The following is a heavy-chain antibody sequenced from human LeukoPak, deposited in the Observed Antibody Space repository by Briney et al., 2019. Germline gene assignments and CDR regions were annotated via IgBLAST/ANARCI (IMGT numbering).Heavy chain of an antibody. J-gene: IGHJ4*02. D-gene: IGHD3-22*01. CDR2: INHSGST. CDR3: ARNYYDSSGYYPLFDY. CDR1: GVSFSGYY. Sequence: SETLSLTCAVYGVSFSGYYWSWLRQPPGKGLEWIGEINHSGSTNYNPSLKSRVTISVDTSKNQFSLKLSSVTAADTAVYYCARNYYDSSGYYPLFDYWGQGTLVTVSS. V-gene: IGHV4-34*01.